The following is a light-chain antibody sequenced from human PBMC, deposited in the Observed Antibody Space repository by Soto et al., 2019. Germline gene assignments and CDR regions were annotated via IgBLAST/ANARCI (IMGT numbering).Light chain of an antibody. Sequence: QAVVTQPPSTSGTPGQTVTISCSGGSSNVGINTVNWYQQFPGTAPRLLIYINDQRPSGVPGRFSGSKSGTSASLAISGLQSEDEADYYCAAWDDSLKGLIFGGGTKVTVL. J-gene: IGLJ2*01. CDR3: AAWDDSLKGLI. CDR2: IND. V-gene: IGLV1-44*01. CDR1: SSNVGINT.